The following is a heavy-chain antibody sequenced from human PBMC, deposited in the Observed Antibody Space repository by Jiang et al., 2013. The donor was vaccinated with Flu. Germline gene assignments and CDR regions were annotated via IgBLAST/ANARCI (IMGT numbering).Heavy chain of an antibody. CDR3: ARDRRRITIFGVPPSWADY. CDR1: GYTFTSYA. Sequence: EVKKPGASVKVSCKASGYTFTSYAMHWVRQAPGQRLEWMGWINAGNGNTKYSQKFQGRVTITRDTSASTAYMELSSLRSEDTAVYYCARDRRRITIFGVPPSWADYWGQGTLVTVSS. CDR2: INAGNGNT. V-gene: IGHV1-3*01. D-gene: IGHD3-3*01. J-gene: IGHJ4*02.